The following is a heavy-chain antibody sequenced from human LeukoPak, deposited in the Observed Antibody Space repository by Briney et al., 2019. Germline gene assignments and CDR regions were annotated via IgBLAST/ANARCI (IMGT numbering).Heavy chain of an antibody. CDR1: GGTFSSYA. J-gene: IGHJ5*02. Sequence: GASVKVSCKASGGTFSSYAISWVRQAPGQGLEWMGWIIPIFGTANYAQKFQGRVTITADKSTSTAYMELSSLRSEDTAVYYCARVALGSVVIRSVGWFDPWGQGTLVTVSS. CDR3: ARVALGSVVIRSVGWFDP. CDR2: IIPIFGTA. V-gene: IGHV1-69*06. D-gene: IGHD3-22*01.